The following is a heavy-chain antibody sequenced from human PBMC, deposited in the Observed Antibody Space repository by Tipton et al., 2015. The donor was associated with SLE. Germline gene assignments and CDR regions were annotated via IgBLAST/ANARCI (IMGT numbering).Heavy chain of an antibody. D-gene: IGHD1-7*01. CDR1: GGSVSSGPYY. CDR3: AGQEVWNYKFDP. CDR2: IYYSGST. J-gene: IGHJ5*02. Sequence: TLSLTCAVSGGSVSSGPYYWSWVRQPPGKGLEWIGCIYYSGSTYYNPSLKSRLTISVDTSKNQFSLKLKSVTAADTALYYCAGQEVWNYKFDPWGQGTLVTVSS. V-gene: IGHV4-30-2*01.